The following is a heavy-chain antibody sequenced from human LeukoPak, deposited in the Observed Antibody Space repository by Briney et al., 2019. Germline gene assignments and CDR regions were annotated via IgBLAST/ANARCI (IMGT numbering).Heavy chain of an antibody. J-gene: IGHJ4*02. V-gene: IGHV1-2*06. CDR1: GYTFTGYY. CDR2: INPNSGGT. Sequence: ASVKVSCKASGYTFTGYYMHWVRQAPGQGLECMGRINPNSGGTNYAQKFQGRVTMTRDTSISTAYMELSRLRSDDTAVYYCARDAGRQQLAGGYWGQGTLVTVSS. D-gene: IGHD6-13*01. CDR3: ARDAGRQQLAGGY.